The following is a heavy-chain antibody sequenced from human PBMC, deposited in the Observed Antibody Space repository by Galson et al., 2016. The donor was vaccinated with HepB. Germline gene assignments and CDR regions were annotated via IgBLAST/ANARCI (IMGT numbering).Heavy chain of an antibody. D-gene: IGHD1-26*01. Sequence: SLRLSCAASGFTFSDYYMSWIRQAPGKGLEWVSYISPSSSDIKHADSVMGRFSISRDNAKNSLYLQMNTLGVEGTAVYYCASPSGRYSVHTFDLWGQGTMVTVSS. V-gene: IGHV3-11*06. CDR2: ISPSSSDI. CDR3: ASPSGRYSVHTFDL. CDR1: GFTFSDYY. J-gene: IGHJ3*01.